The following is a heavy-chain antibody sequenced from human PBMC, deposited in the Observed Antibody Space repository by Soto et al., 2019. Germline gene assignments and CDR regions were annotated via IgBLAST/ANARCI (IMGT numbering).Heavy chain of an antibody. Sequence: SETLSLTCNVSGVSIDKYYWTWIRQSPGRGLEWIGYIFYTGGTNYNPSLKSRVTISADVSKSQVSLKMTSVTAADTALYYCARGIQPPTLSPWDVWGQGSPVTVSS. J-gene: IGHJ6*01. CDR1: GVSIDKYY. CDR3: ARGIQPPTLSPWDV. V-gene: IGHV4-59*01. CDR2: IFYTGGT. D-gene: IGHD1-1*01.